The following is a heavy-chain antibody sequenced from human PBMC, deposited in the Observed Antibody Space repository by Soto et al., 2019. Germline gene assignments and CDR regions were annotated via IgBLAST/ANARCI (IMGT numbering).Heavy chain of an antibody. CDR2: VYSDGGS. CDR3: GRQGVVNLHGLVDV. V-gene: IGHV4-59*08. Sequence: QVQLQESGPGLVKPSETLSLTCTVSGGSIDGRNCAWIRQPPGKGLEWLGYVYSDGGSSYKPSVKSRLTISMDPSKSQFSLQLRSVTAADTAVYYCGRQGVVNLHGLVDVWGRGTTVSVSS. D-gene: IGHD3-10*01. CDR1: GGSIDGRN. J-gene: IGHJ6*02.